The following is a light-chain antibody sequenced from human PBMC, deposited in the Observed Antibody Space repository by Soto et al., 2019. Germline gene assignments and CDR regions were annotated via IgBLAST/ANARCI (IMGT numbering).Light chain of an antibody. V-gene: IGLV2-14*01. J-gene: IGLJ2*01. CDR3: SSYTSSSTPMV. Sequence: QSALTQPASVSGSPGQSITISCTGTSSDVGGYNYVSWYQQQPGQAPKLMIYDVSNRPSGVSNRFSGSKSGNTASLTISGLQAEDEADYYCSSYTSSSTPMVFGGGTKLTVL. CDR2: DVS. CDR1: SSDVGGYNY.